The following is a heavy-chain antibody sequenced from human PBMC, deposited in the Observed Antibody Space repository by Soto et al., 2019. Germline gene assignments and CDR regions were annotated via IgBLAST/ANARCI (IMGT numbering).Heavy chain of an antibody. V-gene: IGHV4-31*03. CDR2: IYYSGGT. CDR3: ASIYDSGGYYYENTWFAP. Sequence: SETLSLTCSVSGGSISSTDYYWSWIRQHPGKGLEWIGYIYYSGGTYYNPSLKSRVTISVDTSKNQFSLELSSVTAADTAVYNCASIYDSGGYYYENTWFAPWGQGTLVTVSS. CDR1: GGSISSTDYY. D-gene: IGHD3-22*01. J-gene: IGHJ5*02.